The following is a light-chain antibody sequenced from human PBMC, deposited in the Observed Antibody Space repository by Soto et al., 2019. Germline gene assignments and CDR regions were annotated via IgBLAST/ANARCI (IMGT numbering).Light chain of an antibody. Sequence: EILMTQSPSTLSASVGDRVTITCRASESISEWLAWYQQKPGKAPKVLIYEASTLESGVPSRFSGSGSGTEFTLTISSLQPDDFATYYCQQYNHYPLTFGGGTKVEIK. J-gene: IGKJ4*01. V-gene: IGKV1-5*03. CDR3: QQYNHYPLT. CDR1: ESISEW. CDR2: EAS.